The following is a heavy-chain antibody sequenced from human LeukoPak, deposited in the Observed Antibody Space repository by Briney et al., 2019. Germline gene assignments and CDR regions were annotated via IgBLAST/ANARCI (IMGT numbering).Heavy chain of an antibody. CDR1: GFTFSSYG. CDR2: IWYDGSNK. Sequence: GRSLRLSCAASGFTFSSYGMPWVRQAPGKGLEWVAVIWYDGSNKYYADSVKGRFTISRDNSKNTLYLQMNSLRAEDTAVYYCARASGYDYSPYYYYGMDVWGQGTTVTVSS. D-gene: IGHD5-12*01. V-gene: IGHV3-33*01. CDR3: ARASGYDYSPYYYYGMDV. J-gene: IGHJ6*02.